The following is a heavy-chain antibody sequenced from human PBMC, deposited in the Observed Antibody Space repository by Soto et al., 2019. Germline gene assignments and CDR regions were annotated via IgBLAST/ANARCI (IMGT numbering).Heavy chain of an antibody. Sequence: SVKASCTASGGTFSSYTISWVRQAPGQGLEWMGRIIPILGIVNYAQKFQGRVTITADKSTSTAYMELSSLRSEDTAVYYCTRGRDHSSSWITWGQGTLVTVSS. CDR1: GGTFSSYT. D-gene: IGHD6-13*01. CDR2: IIPILGIV. CDR3: TRGRDHSSSWIT. V-gene: IGHV1-69*02. J-gene: IGHJ5*02.